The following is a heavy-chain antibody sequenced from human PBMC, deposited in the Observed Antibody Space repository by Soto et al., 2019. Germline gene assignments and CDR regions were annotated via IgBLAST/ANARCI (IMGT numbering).Heavy chain of an antibody. Sequence: PGGSLRLSCAASGFTFSSYSMNWVRQAPGKGLEWVSSISSSSSYIYYADSVKGRFTISRDNAKNSLYLQMNSLRAEDTAVYYCAREATDPPYYYYYGMDVWGQGTTVTVSS. D-gene: IGHD4-4*01. CDR3: AREATDPPYYYYYGMDV. CDR1: GFTFSSYS. J-gene: IGHJ6*02. V-gene: IGHV3-21*01. CDR2: ISSSSSYI.